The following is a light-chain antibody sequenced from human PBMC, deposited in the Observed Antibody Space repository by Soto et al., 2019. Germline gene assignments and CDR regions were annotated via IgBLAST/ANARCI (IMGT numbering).Light chain of an antibody. J-gene: IGKJ4*01. V-gene: IGKV1-5*03. CDR1: QSISSW. Sequence: DIHMTPSPSTPFASVGDRVTITCRASQSISSWLAWYQQKPGKAPKLLIYKASSLESGVPSRFSGSGSGTEFTLTISSLQPDDFATYYCQQYNSYPLTFGGGTKVDIK. CDR2: KAS. CDR3: QQYNSYPLT.